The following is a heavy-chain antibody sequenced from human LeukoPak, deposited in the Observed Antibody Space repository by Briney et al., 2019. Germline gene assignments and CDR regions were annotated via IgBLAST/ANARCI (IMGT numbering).Heavy chain of an antibody. V-gene: IGHV4-39*07. D-gene: IGHD1-26*01. CDR1: GGSIRGSTLY. Sequence: SETLSLTCTVSGGSIRGSTLYWGWIRQPPGKGLEWIGNIYFSRSTYYNPSLKSRVTISVDLSKNQFSLKLSSVTAADTAVYYCARDRRSYPDYWGQGTLVTVSS. CDR3: ARDRRSYPDY. CDR2: IYFSRST. J-gene: IGHJ4*02.